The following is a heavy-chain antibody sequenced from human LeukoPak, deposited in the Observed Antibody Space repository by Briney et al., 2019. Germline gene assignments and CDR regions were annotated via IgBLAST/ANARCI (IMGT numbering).Heavy chain of an antibody. CDR2: IYHSGST. CDR3: ASGGANYYFDY. Sequence: SQTLSLTCAVSGGSISSGGYSWSWIRQPPGKGLEWIGYIYHSGSTYYNPSLKSRVTISVDRSKNQFSLKLSSVTAADTAVYYCASGGANYYFDYWGQGTLVTVSS. CDR1: GGSISSGGYS. V-gene: IGHV4-30-2*01. J-gene: IGHJ4*02. D-gene: IGHD4/OR15-4a*01.